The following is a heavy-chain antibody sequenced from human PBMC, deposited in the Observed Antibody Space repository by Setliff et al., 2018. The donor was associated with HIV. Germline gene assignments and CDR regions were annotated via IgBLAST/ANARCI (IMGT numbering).Heavy chain of an antibody. D-gene: IGHD6-6*01. Sequence: ASVKVSCKASGYTFIDHYIHWVRQAPGQGLEWMGWINPNSGDTNYAQNFQGRVTMTRDTSISTAYMELRRLRYDDTAVYYCARDPGMIAARFTIDTFDIWGQGTMVTVSS. CDR3: ARDPGMIAARFTIDTFDI. CDR2: INPNSGDT. V-gene: IGHV1-2*02. J-gene: IGHJ3*02. CDR1: GYTFIDHY.